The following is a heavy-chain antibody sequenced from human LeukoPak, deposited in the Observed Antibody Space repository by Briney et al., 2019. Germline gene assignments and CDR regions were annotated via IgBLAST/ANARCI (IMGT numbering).Heavy chain of an antibody. CDR1: GGSISSYY. CDR3: AREGSTIRGIDY. J-gene: IGHJ4*02. D-gene: IGHD2/OR15-2a*01. Sequence: SETLSLTCTVSGGSISSYYWSWIRQPPGKGLEWIGYIYYSGSTNYNPSLKSRVTISVDTSKNQFSLKLSSVTAADTAVYYCAREGSTIRGIDYWGQGTLVTASS. V-gene: IGHV4-59*01. CDR2: IYYSGST.